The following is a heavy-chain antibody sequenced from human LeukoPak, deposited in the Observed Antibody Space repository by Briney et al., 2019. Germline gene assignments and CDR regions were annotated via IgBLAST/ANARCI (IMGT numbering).Heavy chain of an antibody. CDR3: ARLSTVADAFDI. D-gene: IGHD4-23*01. J-gene: IGHJ3*02. V-gene: IGHV3-53*01. CDR1: GFTVSSTY. CDR2: IDSGDNT. Sequence: GGSLRLSCAASGFTVSSTYMTWVRQTPGKGLEWVSLIDSGDNTYYADSVKGRFTISGDNSKNTLYLQMNSLRAEDTAVYYCARLSTVADAFDIWGQGTMVTVSS.